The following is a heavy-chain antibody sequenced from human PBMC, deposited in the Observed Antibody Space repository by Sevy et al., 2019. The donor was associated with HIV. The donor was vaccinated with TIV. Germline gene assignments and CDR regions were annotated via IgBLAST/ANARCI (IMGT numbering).Heavy chain of an antibody. CDR1: GGTFSSYG. J-gene: IGHJ4*02. V-gene: IGHV1-69*13. Sequence: ASVKVSCKASGGTFSSYGISWVRQAPGQGLEWMGGIIPILGTVNYAQKFQGRVTITADESTKTAYMELSSLRSEDTAVYYCARGEGNGWYYFDYWGQKTLVTVSS. CDR3: ARGEGNGWYYFDY. D-gene: IGHD6-19*01. CDR2: IIPILGTV.